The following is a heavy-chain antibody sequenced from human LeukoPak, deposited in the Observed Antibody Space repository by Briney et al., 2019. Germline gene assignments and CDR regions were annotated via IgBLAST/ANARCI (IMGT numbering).Heavy chain of an antibody. J-gene: IGHJ4*02. V-gene: IGHV3-74*01. CDR3: ARDFYTNYYHSSGDDFDF. D-gene: IGHD3-22*01. Sequence: GGSLRLSCAASGFTFSSKWMHWVRQAPGRGLVWVSRISPDGSTTSYADSVKARFTISRDNAWNTLFLQMNSLRAEDTAVYYCARDFYTNYYHSSGDDFDFWGQGTLVTVSS. CDR2: ISPDGSTT. CDR1: GFTFSSKW.